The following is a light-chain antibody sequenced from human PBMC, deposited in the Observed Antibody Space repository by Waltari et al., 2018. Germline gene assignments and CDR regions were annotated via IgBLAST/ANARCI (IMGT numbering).Light chain of an antibody. CDR3: ISYTSTTTYVV. CDR2: GCN. V-gene: IGLV2-14*02. J-gene: IGLJ2*01. Sequence: YQQRPGKAPQRIVSGCNKLPAGFSHRFSASKSGNTASLTIFGLQAEDEADYYCISYTSTTTYVVVGGGTKLTVL.